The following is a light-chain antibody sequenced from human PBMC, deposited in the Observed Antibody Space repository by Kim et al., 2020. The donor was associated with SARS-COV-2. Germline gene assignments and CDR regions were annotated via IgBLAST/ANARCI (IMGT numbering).Light chain of an antibody. CDR2: EVN. CDR3: SSYAGSNIVV. CDR1: SSDVGGSNY. Sequence: GHAATFSCTGTSSDVGGSNYVSWSQQHPGNAPNLMIYEVNERPSGVPDRFSGSKSGNTASLTVSGLQSEDEADYYCSSYAGSNIVVFGGGTQLTVL. J-gene: IGLJ2*01. V-gene: IGLV2-8*01.